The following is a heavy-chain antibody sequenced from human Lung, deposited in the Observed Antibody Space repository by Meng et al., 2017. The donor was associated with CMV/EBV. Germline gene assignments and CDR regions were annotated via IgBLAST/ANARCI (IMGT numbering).Heavy chain of an antibody. CDR2: FVNYVDT. V-gene: IGHV1-18*01. D-gene: IGHD2-15*01. Sequence: QVHLLQAGPEVKKPGASVRVSCKASGYTFGSYGIYWVRQAPGQGLEWMGWFVNYVDTYPAPKFQGRVTMTTDTHTNTAFMELRSLTSDDTAVYYCASGTPGRSYCDYWGQGTLVTVSS. J-gene: IGHJ4*02. CDR1: GYTFGSYG. CDR3: ASGTPGRSYCDY.